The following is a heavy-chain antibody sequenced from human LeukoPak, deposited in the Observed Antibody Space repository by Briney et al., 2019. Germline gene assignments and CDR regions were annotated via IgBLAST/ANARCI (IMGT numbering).Heavy chain of an antibody. Sequence: SETLSLTCTVSGGSISSRDYYWSWIRQPPGKGLEWIGYIYYSGSTYYNPSLKSRVTISVDTSKNQFSLKLSSVTAADTAVYYCARGTGHYYDSSAYFDYWGQGTLVTVSS. CDR2: IYYSGST. J-gene: IGHJ4*02. V-gene: IGHV4-30-4*01. CDR3: ARGTGHYYDSSAYFDY. CDR1: GGSISSRDYY. D-gene: IGHD3-22*01.